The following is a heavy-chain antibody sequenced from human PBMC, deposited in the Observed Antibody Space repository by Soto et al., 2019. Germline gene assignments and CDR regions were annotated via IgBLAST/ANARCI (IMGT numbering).Heavy chain of an antibody. CDR1: GFTFSSYA. CDR2: ISGSGGST. V-gene: IGHV3-23*01. J-gene: IGHJ4*02. CDR3: AKDGVVVPAVPFDY. Sequence: GESLKISCAASGFTFSSYAMSWVRQAPGKGLEWVSAISGSGGSTYYADSVKGRFTISRDNSKNTLYLQMNSLRAEDTAVYYCAKDGVVVPAVPFDYWGQGTLVIVSS. D-gene: IGHD2-2*01.